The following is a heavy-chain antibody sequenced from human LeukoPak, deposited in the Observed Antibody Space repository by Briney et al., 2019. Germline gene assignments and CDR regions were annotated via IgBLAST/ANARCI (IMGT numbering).Heavy chain of an antibody. CDR2: ISYDGSNK. Sequence: GGSLRLSCAASGFTFSSYAMRWVRQAPGKGLEWVAVISYDGSNKYYADSVKGRFTISRDNSKNTLYLQMNSLRAEDTAVYYCAKSSYYDSSGYYREYYFDFWGQGTLVTVSS. J-gene: IGHJ4*02. D-gene: IGHD3-22*01. CDR3: AKSSYYDSSGYYREYYFDF. CDR1: GFTFSSYA. V-gene: IGHV3-30*04.